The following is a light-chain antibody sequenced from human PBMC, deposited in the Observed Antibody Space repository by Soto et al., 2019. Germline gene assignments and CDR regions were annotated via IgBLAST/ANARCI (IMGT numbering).Light chain of an antibody. V-gene: IGKV3-20*01. CDR1: QSVSSGY. J-gene: IGKJ1*01. CDR3: HQRQSWPRT. Sequence: DIVLTQSPGTLYLSPGERATLSCRASQSVSSGYLAWYQQRPGQAPRLLIYGASTRATGIPDRFSGSGSGTDFTLTISDVQPEDFAVYYCHQRQSWPRTFGQGTKVDIK. CDR2: GAS.